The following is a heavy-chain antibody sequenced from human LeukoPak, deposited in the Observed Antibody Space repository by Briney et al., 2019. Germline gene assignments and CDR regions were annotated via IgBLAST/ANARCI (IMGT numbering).Heavy chain of an antibody. Sequence: GGSLRLSCAASGFTFSSYAMSGVRRAPGKGLEWVSAISGSGGSTYYADSVKGRFTISRDNAKNSLFLQMNSLRDEDTATYYCVRDLVWDTGRVDYWGQGTLVTVSS. CDR1: GFTFSSYA. CDR2: ISGSGGST. CDR3: VRDLVWDTGRVDY. J-gene: IGHJ4*02. D-gene: IGHD3/OR15-3a*01. V-gene: IGHV3-23*01.